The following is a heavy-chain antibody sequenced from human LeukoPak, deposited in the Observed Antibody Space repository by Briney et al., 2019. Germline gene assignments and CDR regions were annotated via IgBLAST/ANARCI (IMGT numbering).Heavy chain of an antibody. CDR2: IRHDGGER. D-gene: IGHD6-13*01. CDR1: GFTFSDYW. V-gene: IGHV3-7*01. J-gene: IGHJ4*02. CDR3: ARDIRSSWLYYFDL. Sequence: PGGSLRLSCAASGFTFSDYWMSWVRQAPGKGLEWVANIRHDGGERYYVDSMKGRFTISRDNVKNSLYLQMNSLRADDTAVYWCARDIRSSWLYYFDLWGQGTLVTVSS.